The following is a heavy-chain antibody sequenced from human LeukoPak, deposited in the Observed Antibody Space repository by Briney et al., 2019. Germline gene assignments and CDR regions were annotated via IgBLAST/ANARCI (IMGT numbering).Heavy chain of an antibody. Sequence: SETLSLTCTVSGGSISSYYWSWIRQPPGKGLEWIGYIYYSGSTYYNPSLKSRVTISVDTSKNQFSLKLSSVTAADTAVYYCASYYYDSSGYYYYYYMDVWGKGTTVTVSS. J-gene: IGHJ6*03. D-gene: IGHD3-22*01. CDR3: ASYYYDSSGYYYYYYMDV. CDR2: IYYSGST. CDR1: GGSISSYY. V-gene: IGHV4-59*08.